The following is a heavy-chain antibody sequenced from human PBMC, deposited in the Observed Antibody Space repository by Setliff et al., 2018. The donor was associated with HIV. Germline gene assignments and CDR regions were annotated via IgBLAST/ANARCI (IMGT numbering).Heavy chain of an antibody. V-gene: IGHV4-39*02. J-gene: IGHJ6*02. CDR1: GASISNSNSY. D-gene: IGHD2-2*01. CDR2: IYDSGST. CDR3: ARGRDCDSSNCLLRYYYNYGMDV. Sequence: SSETLSLTCTVYGASISNSNSYWGWIRQPPGKRLEWLGSIYDSGSTSYNPSLSSRLTISVDTSKNQLSLRLASVTAADTAVYFCARGRDCDSSNCLLRYYYNYGMDVWGQGATVTVSS.